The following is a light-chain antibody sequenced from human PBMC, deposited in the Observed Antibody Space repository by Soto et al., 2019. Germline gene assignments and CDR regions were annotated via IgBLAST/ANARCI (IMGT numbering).Light chain of an antibody. J-gene: IGKJ1*01. V-gene: IGKV3-11*01. CDR1: QSVSKY. CDR3: QQYGSSTGT. CDR2: DAS. Sequence: EIVLTQSTATLSLSPGERATLSCRASQSVSKYLAWYQQKPGQAPRLLIYDASNRATGIPARFSGSGSGTDFTLTISRLEPEDFAVYYCQQYGSSTGTFGQGTKVDI.